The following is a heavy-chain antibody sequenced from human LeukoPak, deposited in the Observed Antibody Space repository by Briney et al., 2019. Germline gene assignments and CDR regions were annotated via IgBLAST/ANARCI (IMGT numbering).Heavy chain of an antibody. J-gene: IGHJ4*02. CDR2: INHSGST. CDR3: ARASTGVYIDY. Sequence: SETLSLTCAVYGGSFSGYYWSWIRQPPGKGLEWIGEINHSGSTNYNPSLKSRVTISVDTSKNQFSLKLSSVTAADTAVYYCARASTGVYIDYWGQGTLVTVSS. D-gene: IGHD2-2*01. CDR1: GGSFSGYY. V-gene: IGHV4-34*01.